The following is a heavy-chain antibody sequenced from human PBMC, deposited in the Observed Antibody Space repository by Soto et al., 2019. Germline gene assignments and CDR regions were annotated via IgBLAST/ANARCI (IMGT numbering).Heavy chain of an antibody. CDR3: AMETIFGVVNWFDP. D-gene: IGHD3-3*01. CDR2: IYYRGST. Sequence: PSDSLSLTWTVSGGSISSDYWGWIRQPPGKGMECVGYIYYRGSTNYNPSLNIRVTISVDTSKTQFSLKLSSVTSADTAVYYFAMETIFGVVNWFDPWGQGTLVTVYS. CDR1: GGSISSDY. V-gene: IGHV4-59*01. J-gene: IGHJ5*02.